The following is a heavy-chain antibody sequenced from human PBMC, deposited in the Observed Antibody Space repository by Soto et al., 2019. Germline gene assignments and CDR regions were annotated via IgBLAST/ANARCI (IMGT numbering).Heavy chain of an antibody. CDR2: INQDGTLK. CDR1: GLTFNNYW. Sequence: EVQLVESGGGLVQPGGSLRLSCAASGLTFNNYWMSWVRQAPGKGLEWVANINQDGTLKYYVDSVKGRFTISRDNAQNSFFLQMISLRAEDTAVYYCARWQSSGWYLDVWGQGTLLSVSS. J-gene: IGHJ4*02. CDR3: ARWQSSGWYLDV. V-gene: IGHV3-7*03. D-gene: IGHD6-19*01.